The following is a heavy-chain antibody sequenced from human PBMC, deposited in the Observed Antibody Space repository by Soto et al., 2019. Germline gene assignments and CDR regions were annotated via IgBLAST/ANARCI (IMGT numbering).Heavy chain of an antibody. CDR1: GFALTTDT. CDR2: INGRSNYK. D-gene: IGHD1-26*01. J-gene: IGHJ4*02. V-gene: IGHV3-21*02. Sequence: EVQLVESGGGLVAPGGPLRLACGASGFALTTDTMNWVRQAPGTGVEWVSSINGRSNYKYYSDSVKGRLTGSRDNAQNSLFLQMSRLGPADTAVYYCVREDGVVGASSAFDSWGQGTLVTVSS. CDR3: VREDGVVGASSAFDS.